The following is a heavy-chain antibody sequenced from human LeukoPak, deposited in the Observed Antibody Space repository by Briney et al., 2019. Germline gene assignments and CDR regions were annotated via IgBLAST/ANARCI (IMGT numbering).Heavy chain of an antibody. Sequence: SETLSLTCTVSGGSISTYYWSWIRQSPGKGLEWIADISASGGTNYNPSLESRVTVSIDSTKNQFSLKLSSVTAADTAVFYCARSPHNSAWYEKWFDPWGQGTLVTVSS. CDR2: ISASGGT. CDR1: GGSISTYY. CDR3: ARSPHNSAWYEKWFDP. V-gene: IGHV4-4*08. J-gene: IGHJ5*02. D-gene: IGHD6-19*01.